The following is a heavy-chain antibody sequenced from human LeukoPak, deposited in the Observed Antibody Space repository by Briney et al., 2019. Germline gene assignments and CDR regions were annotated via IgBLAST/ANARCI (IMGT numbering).Heavy chain of an antibody. CDR1: GGTFSSYA. J-gene: IGHJ4*02. D-gene: IGHD5-18*01. Sequence: SVKVSCKASGGTFSSYAISWVRQAPGQGLEWMGRIIPIFGIANYAQKFQGRVTITADKSTSTAHMELSSLRSEDTAVYYCASEGYSYGGQYNDYWGQGTLVTVSS. CDR2: IIPIFGIA. CDR3: ASEGYSYGGQYNDY. V-gene: IGHV1-69*04.